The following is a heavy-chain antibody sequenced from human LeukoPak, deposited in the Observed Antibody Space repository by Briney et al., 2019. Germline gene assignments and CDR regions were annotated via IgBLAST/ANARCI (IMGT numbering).Heavy chain of an antibody. V-gene: IGHV4-31*03. CDR1: GGSISSGGYY. CDR2: XXXXGST. CDR3: ARDAGIAVAGTRGGYFDL. Sequence: SETLSLTCTVSGGSISSGGYYWSWIRQXXXXXLEWXGYXXXXGSTYYNPSLKSRVTISVDTSKNQFSLKLSSVTAADTAVYYCARDAGIAVAGTRGGYFDLWGRGTLVTVSS. J-gene: IGHJ2*01. D-gene: IGHD6-19*01.